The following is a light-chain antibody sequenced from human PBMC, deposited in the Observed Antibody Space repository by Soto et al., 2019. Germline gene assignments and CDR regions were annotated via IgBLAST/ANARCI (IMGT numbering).Light chain of an antibody. CDR2: KAS. J-gene: IGKJ4*01. CDR3: LQYIHYPLT. V-gene: IGKV1-5*03. CDR1: QTIDRW. Sequence: DIQMTQSPSTLSASVEDRVTLTCRASQTIDRWLAWYQQRPGRAPKLLIHKASTLEGGVPSRFSGSASGTEFTLTISSLQPDDFATYYCLQYIHYPLTFVGGTKVELK.